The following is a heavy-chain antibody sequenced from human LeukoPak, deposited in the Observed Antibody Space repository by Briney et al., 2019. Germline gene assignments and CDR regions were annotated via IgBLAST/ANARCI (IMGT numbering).Heavy chain of an antibody. Sequence: PSETLSLTCTVSGGSIFSYYWSWIRQPPGKGLEWMGYIYYSGSTNYNPSLKSRVTISVDTSENQFSLRVSSVTAADTAVYYCASIHQVRGTDTFDIWGQGTMVTVS. CDR3: ASIHQVRGTDTFDI. V-gene: IGHV4-59*12. CDR1: GGSIFSYY. CDR2: IYYSGST. J-gene: IGHJ3*02. D-gene: IGHD3-10*01.